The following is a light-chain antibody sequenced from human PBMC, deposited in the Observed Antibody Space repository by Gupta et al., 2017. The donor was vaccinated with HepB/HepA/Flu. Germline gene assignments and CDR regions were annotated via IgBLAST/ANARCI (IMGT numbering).Light chain of an antibody. CDR3: SSYTSSDAVI. CDR1: SSDVGGYNY. Sequence: QSALTQPASVSGSPGQSITISCTGTSSDVGGYNYASWYQQHPGKAPKVMIYDVSNRPSEISNRFSGSKSGNTASLTISGLQAEDEADYYCSSYTSSDAVIFGGGTKLTVL. J-gene: IGLJ2*01. V-gene: IGLV2-14*03. CDR2: DVS.